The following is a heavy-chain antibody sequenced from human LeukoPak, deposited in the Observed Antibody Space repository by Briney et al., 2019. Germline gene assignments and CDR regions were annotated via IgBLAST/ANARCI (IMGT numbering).Heavy chain of an antibody. Sequence: GGSMRLSCGASGFTFSNAWMSWVRQAPGKGLEWVANIKPDGSEKYYVDSVKGRFTISRENAKNSLQLQMNSLRAEDTAVYYCARLRYFDGLLPGFDFWGQGTLVTVSS. CDR2: IKPDGSEK. J-gene: IGHJ4*02. V-gene: IGHV3-7*04. CDR3: ARLRYFDGLLPGFDF. D-gene: IGHD3-9*01. CDR1: GFTFSNAW.